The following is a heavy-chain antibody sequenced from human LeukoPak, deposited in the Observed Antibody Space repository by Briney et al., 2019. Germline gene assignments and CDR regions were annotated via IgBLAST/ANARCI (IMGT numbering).Heavy chain of an antibody. CDR3: ARVGGSGWYYFDS. CDR2: IYSRGSP. V-gene: IGHV4-4*08. D-gene: IGHD6-19*01. Sequence: SETLSLTCSVSGDSITTNFWSWVRQTPGKGLEWIAYIYSRGSPTLNPSLRSRVTVSLDAPNKQFSLSLRSVTAADTAVYFCARVGGSGWYYFDSWGRGMLVTASS. CDR1: GDSITTNF. J-gene: IGHJ4*02.